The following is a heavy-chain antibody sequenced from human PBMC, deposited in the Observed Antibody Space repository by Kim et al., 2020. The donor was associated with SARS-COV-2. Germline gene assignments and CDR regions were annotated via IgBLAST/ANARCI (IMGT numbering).Heavy chain of an antibody. V-gene: IGHV3-11*03. CDR1: GLNFNVEF. CDR2: ISNSGHYA. CDR3: TNIRYGQVYY. J-gene: IGHJ4*02. D-gene: IGHD1-20*01. Sequence: GGSLRHSCAASGLNFNVEFMSWVRQAPGKGLEWISYISNSGHYANYVDSVQGRFTISRDNAQNSLHLQMNNLRAEDTAIYYCTNIRYGQVYYWGQGTMVTVSS.